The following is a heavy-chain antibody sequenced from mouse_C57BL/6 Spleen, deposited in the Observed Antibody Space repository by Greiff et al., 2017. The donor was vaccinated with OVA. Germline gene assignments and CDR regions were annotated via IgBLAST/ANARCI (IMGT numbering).Heavy chain of an antibody. CDR1: GYTFTSYW. V-gene: IGHV1-64*01. CDR3: ARGHGSVYYYAMDY. J-gene: IGHJ4*01. D-gene: IGHD1-1*01. CDR2: IHPNSGST. Sequence: QVQLQQPGAELVKPGASVKLSCKASGYTFTSYWMHWVKQRPGQGLEWIGMIHPNSGSTNYNEKFKSKATLTVDKSSSTAYMQLSSLTSEDSAVYYCARGHGSVYYYAMDYWGQGTSVTVSS.